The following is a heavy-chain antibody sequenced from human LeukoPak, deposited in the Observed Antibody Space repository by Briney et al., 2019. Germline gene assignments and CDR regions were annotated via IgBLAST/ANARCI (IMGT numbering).Heavy chain of an antibody. CDR3: AKVSRYGDYVDY. D-gene: IGHD4-17*01. CDR2: ISGSGGST. CDR1: GFTFSSYA. Sequence: PGGSLRLSCAASGFTFSSYAMNWVRQAPGKGLEWVSAISGSGGSTYYADSVKGRFTISRDNSKNTLYLQMNSLRAEDTAVYYCAKVSRYGDYVDYWGQGTLVTVSS. J-gene: IGHJ4*02. V-gene: IGHV3-23*01.